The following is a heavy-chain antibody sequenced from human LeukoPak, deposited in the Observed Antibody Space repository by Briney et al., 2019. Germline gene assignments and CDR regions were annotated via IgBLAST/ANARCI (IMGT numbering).Heavy chain of an antibody. CDR3: AKRGEYQLPGPNYFDY. Sequence: GGSLRLSCAASGFTFSSYWMTWVRQAPGKGLEWVSAISGSGGSTYYADSVKGRFTISRDNSKNTLYLQMNSLRAEDTAVYYCAKRGEYQLPGPNYFDYWGQGTLVTVSS. J-gene: IGHJ4*02. CDR2: ISGSGGST. D-gene: IGHD2-2*01. V-gene: IGHV3-23*01. CDR1: GFTFSSYW.